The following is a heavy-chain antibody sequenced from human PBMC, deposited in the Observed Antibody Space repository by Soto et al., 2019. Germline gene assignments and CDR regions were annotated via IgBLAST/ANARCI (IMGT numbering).Heavy chain of an antibody. D-gene: IGHD2-21*01. Sequence: GGSLRLSCAASGFTFSSYWMHWVRQAPGKGLVWVSSIKNDGSSTSYVDSMEGRFTISRDNAKNTLYLQLNSLRAEDTAIYYCSRKGFGPIPFGYWGRGTLVTVSS. CDR2: IKNDGSST. CDR3: SRKGFGPIPFGY. J-gene: IGHJ4*02. V-gene: IGHV3-74*01. CDR1: GFTFSSYW.